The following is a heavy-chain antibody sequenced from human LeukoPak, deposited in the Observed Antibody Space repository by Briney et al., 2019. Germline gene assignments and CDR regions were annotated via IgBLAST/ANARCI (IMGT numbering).Heavy chain of an antibody. V-gene: IGHV3-30*09. J-gene: IGHJ4*02. Sequence: GRSLRLSCAASGFTFSSYAMHWVRQAPGKGLEWVAVISYDGSNKYYADSVKGRFAISRDNSKSTLYLQVNSLRVEDTALYYCARESEGGTGTSCPDYWGQGTLVTVSS. CDR2: ISYDGSNK. D-gene: IGHD2-2*01. CDR1: GFTFSSYA. CDR3: ARESEGGTGTSCPDY.